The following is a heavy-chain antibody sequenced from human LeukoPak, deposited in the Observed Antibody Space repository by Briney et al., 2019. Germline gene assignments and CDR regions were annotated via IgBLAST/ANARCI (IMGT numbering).Heavy chain of an antibody. J-gene: IGHJ4*02. CDR1: GFTFNNYA. Sequence: GGSLRLSCAASGFTFNNYAMNWVRQAPGKGLEWVSSISAGGGSTYYADSVKGRFTISRDNSKNTLFLQMDSLRAEDTAIYYCAKDPEIQLWLSGFDYWGQGTLVTVSS. D-gene: IGHD5-18*01. CDR3: AKDPEIQLWLSGFDY. V-gene: IGHV3-23*01. CDR2: ISAGGGST.